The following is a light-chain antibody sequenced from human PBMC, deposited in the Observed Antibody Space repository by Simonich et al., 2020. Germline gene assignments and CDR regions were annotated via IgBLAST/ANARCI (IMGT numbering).Light chain of an antibody. CDR1: SSDVGGYNY. V-gene: IGLV2-11*01. CDR2: DVS. CDR3: CSYAVSYVV. J-gene: IGLJ2*01. Sequence: QSALTQPHSVSGSPGQSVTISCTGTSSDVGGYNYVSWYQQHPGKAPKLMIYDVSKRPSGVPDRFSGSKSGNTASLTISGLQAEDEADYYCCSYAVSYVVFGGGTKLTVL.